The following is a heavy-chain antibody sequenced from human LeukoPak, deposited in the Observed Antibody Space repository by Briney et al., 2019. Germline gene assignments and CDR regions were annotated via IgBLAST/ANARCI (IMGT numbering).Heavy chain of an antibody. D-gene: IGHD5-18*01. CDR3: AKDQSYGFDY. Sequence: GGSLRLSCAASGFAFSTYAMSWVRQAPGKGLEWVSALSGSGASTYYADSVKGRFTISRDNSKNTLYLQMNSLRAEDTAIYYCAKDQSYGFDYWGQGTLVTVSS. CDR2: LSGSGAST. CDR1: GFAFSTYA. V-gene: IGHV3-23*01. J-gene: IGHJ4*02.